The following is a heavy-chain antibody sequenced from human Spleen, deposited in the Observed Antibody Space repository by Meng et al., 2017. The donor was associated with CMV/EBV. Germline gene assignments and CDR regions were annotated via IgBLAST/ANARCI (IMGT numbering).Heavy chain of an antibody. J-gene: IGHJ5*02. Sequence: VGLGGGLVKPGGSLRLSCAASGVTFSSFWMHWVRQAPGKGLVWVSRINGDGSSTNYADSVKGRFTISRDNAKNTLYLQMNSLRAEDTAVYYCALYNYGSGSWGQGTLVTVSS. D-gene: IGHD3-10*01. CDR2: INGDGSST. CDR3: ALYNYGSGS. V-gene: IGHV3-74*01. CDR1: GVTFSSFW.